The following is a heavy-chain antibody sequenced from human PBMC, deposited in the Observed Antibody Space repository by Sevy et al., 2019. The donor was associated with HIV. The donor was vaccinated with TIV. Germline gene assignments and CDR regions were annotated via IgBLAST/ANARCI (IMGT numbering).Heavy chain of an antibody. V-gene: IGHV3-7*01. J-gene: IGHJ4*02. D-gene: IGHD3-10*01. Sequence: GGSLRLSCAASGFTFSSYWMSWVRQAPGKGLEWVANIKQDGSEKYYVDSVKGRFTISRDNARNSLYLQMNSLRAEDTAVYYCARVRYDSGSYYKDYWGQGTLVTVSS. CDR1: GFTFSSYW. CDR3: ARVRYDSGSYYKDY. CDR2: IKQDGSEK.